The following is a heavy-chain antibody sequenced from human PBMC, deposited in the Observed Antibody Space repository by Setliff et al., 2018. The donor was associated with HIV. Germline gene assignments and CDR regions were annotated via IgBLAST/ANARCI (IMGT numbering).Heavy chain of an antibody. J-gene: IGHJ3*02. CDR2: IIPIFPIA. CDR1: GGTFSSYA. D-gene: IGHD5-12*01. CDR3: ARDGGYSVHQWFGDAFDI. Sequence: SVKVSCKASGGTFSSYAITWVRQAPGQGLEWMGRIIPIFPIANYAQKFQDRVTITADKSTSTAYMELSSLTSEDTAVYYCARDGGYSVHQWFGDAFDIWGQGTMVTVSS. V-gene: IGHV1-69*04.